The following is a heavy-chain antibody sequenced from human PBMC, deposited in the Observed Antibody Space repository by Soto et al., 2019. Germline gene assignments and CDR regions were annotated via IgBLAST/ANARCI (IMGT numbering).Heavy chain of an antibody. D-gene: IGHD5-12*01. CDR3: TSGGGYSGYDPFDY. Sequence: EVQLVESGGDLVQPGGSLRLSCAASGFSFSIFWMHWVRQAPGKGLVWVSSINGGGSSADYADSVKGRFTFSRDNAKNTVYLQMNSLRAEATAVYYCTSGGGYSGYDPFDYWGQGTLVTVSS. V-gene: IGHV3-74*01. CDR1: GFSFSIFW. J-gene: IGHJ4*02. CDR2: INGGGSSA.